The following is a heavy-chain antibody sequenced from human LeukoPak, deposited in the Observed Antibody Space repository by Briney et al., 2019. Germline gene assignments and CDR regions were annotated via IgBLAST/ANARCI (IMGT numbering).Heavy chain of an antibody. J-gene: IGHJ5*02. CDR1: GYTFTGYY. CDR3: ATSSGIGNWFDP. D-gene: IGHD6-19*01. V-gene: IGHV1-69*13. CDR2: IIPIFGTA. Sequence: GASVKVSCKASGYTFTGYYMHWVRQAPGQGLEWVGGIIPIFGTANYAQKFQGRVTITADESTSTAYMELSSLRSEDTAVYYCATSSGIGNWFDPWGQGTLVTVSS.